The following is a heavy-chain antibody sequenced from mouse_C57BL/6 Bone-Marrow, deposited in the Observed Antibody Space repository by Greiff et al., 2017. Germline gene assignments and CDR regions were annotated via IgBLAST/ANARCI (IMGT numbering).Heavy chain of an antibody. V-gene: IGHV1-15*01. D-gene: IGHD1-1*01. J-gene: IGHJ2*01. CDR2: IDPETGGT. CDR1: GYTFTDYE. CDR3: TPVITTVVEGD. Sequence: QVQLQQSGAELVRPGASVTLSCKASGYTFTDYEMHWVKQTPVHGLEWIGAIDPETGGTAYNQKFKGKAILTADKSSSTAYMELRSLTSEDSAVYYCTPVITTVVEGDWGKGATLSVAS.